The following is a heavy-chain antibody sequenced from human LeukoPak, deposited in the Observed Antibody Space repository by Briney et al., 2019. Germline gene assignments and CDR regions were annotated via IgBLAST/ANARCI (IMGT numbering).Heavy chain of an antibody. D-gene: IGHD3-16*01. J-gene: IGHJ4*02. Sequence: GRSLRLSCAASGFTFSSSGTHWVRHAPGKGLEWVAFIQYDGSNTYYADSVKGRFTISRDNSKNTLYLQMNSLRVEDTSVYYWAKGRYYFDYWGQGSLVTVSS. CDR2: IQYDGSNT. CDR3: AKGRYYFDY. V-gene: IGHV3-30*02. CDR1: GFTFSSSG.